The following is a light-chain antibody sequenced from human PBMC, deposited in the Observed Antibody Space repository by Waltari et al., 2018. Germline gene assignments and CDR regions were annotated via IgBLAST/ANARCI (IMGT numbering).Light chain of an antibody. V-gene: IGLV2-8*01. CDR3: SSYAGSNNLV. CDR2: EVS. J-gene: IGLJ2*01. Sequence: QSALTQSPSASGSPGQSVTISCTGTSSDVGGSTYVSWYQQHPGKAPKLMIYEVSKRPSGVPDRFSGSKSGNTASMTVSGLQVEDEADYYCSSYAGSNNLVFGGGTKLTVL. CDR1: SSDVGGSTY.